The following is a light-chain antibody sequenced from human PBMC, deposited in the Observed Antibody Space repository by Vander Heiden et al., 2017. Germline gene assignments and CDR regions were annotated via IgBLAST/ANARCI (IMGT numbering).Light chain of an antibody. V-gene: IGLV1-40*01. Sequence: QSVLTQPPPVSGAPGQSVTISCTGRSSNIGADSDVHWYQQLQGTAPKLLIYGFNDRPSGVPDRFSGSKSGTSASLAITGLLAEDEADYYCQSYDISLSGSTWVFGGGTKLTVL. J-gene: IGLJ3*02. CDR1: SSNIGADSD. CDR3: QSYDISLSGSTWV. CDR2: GFN.